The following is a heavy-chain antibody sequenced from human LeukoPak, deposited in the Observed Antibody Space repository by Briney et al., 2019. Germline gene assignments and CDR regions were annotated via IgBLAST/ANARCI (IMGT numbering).Heavy chain of an antibody. Sequence: GGSLRLSCAASGFTFSSYSMNWVRQAPGKGLEWVSSISSSSSYIYYADSVKGRFTISRDNAKNSLYLQVNSLRAEDTAVYYCARSRAGTPRPVYGMDVWGQGTTVTVSS. CDR3: ARSRAGTPRPVYGMDV. V-gene: IGHV3-21*01. D-gene: IGHD6-19*01. CDR1: GFTFSSYS. J-gene: IGHJ6*02. CDR2: ISSSSSYI.